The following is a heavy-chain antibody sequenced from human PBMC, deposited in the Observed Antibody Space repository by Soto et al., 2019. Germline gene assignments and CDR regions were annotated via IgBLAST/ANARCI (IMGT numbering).Heavy chain of an antibody. CDR2: IIPILGIA. J-gene: IGHJ4*02. Sequence: QVQLVQSGAEVKKPGSSVKVSCKASGGTFSSYTISWVRQAPGQGREWMGRIIPILGIANYAQKFQGRVTSTADKSTSTAYMELSSLRSEDTAVYYCAPTTQNGVLRCWGQGTLVTVSS. D-gene: IGHD3-3*01. CDR1: GGTFSSYT. CDR3: APTTQNGVLRC. V-gene: IGHV1-69*02.